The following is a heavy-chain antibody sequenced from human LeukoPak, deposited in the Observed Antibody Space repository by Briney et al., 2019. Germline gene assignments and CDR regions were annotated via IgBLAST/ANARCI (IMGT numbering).Heavy chain of an antibody. Sequence: GGSLRLSCAASGFTVSSNYMSWVRQAPGKGLEWVSVIYSGGSTYYADSVKGRFTISRDNAKNSLYLQMNSLRAEDTAVYYCARDGGATMVRGVATYDSWGQGTLVTVSS. V-gene: IGHV3-53*01. D-gene: IGHD3-10*01. CDR2: IYSGGST. J-gene: IGHJ4*02. CDR1: GFTVSSNY. CDR3: ARDGGATMVRGVATYDS.